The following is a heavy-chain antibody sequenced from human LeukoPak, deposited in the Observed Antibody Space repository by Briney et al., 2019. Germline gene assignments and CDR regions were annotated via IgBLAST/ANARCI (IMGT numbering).Heavy chain of an antibody. V-gene: IGHV3-7*01. J-gene: IGHJ4*02. D-gene: IGHD5-12*01. CDR2: INQDASQI. CDR3: AREDIVTAYFEF. CDR1: GFTFSSYW. Sequence: GGSLRLSCAASGFTFSSYWMSWVRQAPGKGLEWVANINQDASQIYYVDSVKGRFTISRDDAKNSLYLQMNSLRAEDTAVYYCAREDIVTAYFEFWGQGTLVTVSS.